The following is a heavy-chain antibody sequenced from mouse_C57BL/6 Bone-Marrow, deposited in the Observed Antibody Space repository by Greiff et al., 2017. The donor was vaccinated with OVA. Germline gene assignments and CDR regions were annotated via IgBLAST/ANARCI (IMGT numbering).Heavy chain of an antibody. CDR1: GYAFTNYL. J-gene: IGHJ4*01. CDR3: ARSTGTEVATWAMDY. D-gene: IGHD1-1*01. Sequence: QVQLQQSGAELVRPGTSVKVSCKASGYAFTNYLIEWVKQRPGQGLEWIGVINPGSGGTNYNEKFKGKATLTADKSSSTAYMQLSSLTSEDSAVYFCARSTGTEVATWAMDYWGQGTSVTVSS. CDR2: INPGSGGT. V-gene: IGHV1-54*01.